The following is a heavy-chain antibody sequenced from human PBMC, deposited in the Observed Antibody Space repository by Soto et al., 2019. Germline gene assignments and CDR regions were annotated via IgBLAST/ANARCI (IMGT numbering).Heavy chain of an antibody. D-gene: IGHD3-10*01. Sequence: EVLLVESGGGLVQPGGSVRLSCAASGFTSSTYWMHWVRQAPGKGLVWVSQINGDGSSTHYADSVKGRFTISRDNAKNTLYLQMNSLRAEDTAIYYCERGLLTAVGMDIWGQGTTVTVSS. CDR3: ERGLLTAVGMDI. J-gene: IGHJ6*02. V-gene: IGHV3-74*01. CDR1: GFTSSTYW. CDR2: INGDGSST.